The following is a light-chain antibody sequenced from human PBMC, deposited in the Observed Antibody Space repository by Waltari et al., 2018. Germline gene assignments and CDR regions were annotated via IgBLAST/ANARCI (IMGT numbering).Light chain of an antibody. CDR1: QSIRDF. V-gene: IGKV3-11*01. CDR3: QQRSNWPPLT. J-gene: IGKJ4*01. Sequence: EIVLTQSPATLSLSPGDSATLSCRARQSIRDFLAWYQHKPGQAPRLLIYNAAVRATDTPARFSGSGSGTDFTLTISSLEPEDFAVYYCQQRSNWPPLTFGGGTKVEIK. CDR2: NAA.